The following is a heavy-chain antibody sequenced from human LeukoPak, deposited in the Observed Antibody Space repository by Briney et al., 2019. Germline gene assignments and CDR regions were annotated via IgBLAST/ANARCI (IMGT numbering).Heavy chain of an antibody. J-gene: IGHJ3*02. CDR2: ITSSGGSTI. CDR3: VGGEYCSGTTCYSLNAFDI. D-gene: IGHD2-2*01. CDR1: RFTFKDYE. Sequence: PGGSLRLSCAASRFTFKDYEMNWVRQTPGKGLEWVSYITSSGGSTIYHADSVKGRFTISRDNAKNSLYLQMNSLRAEDTAVYYCVGGEYCSGTTCYSLNAFDIWGQGTMVTVSS. V-gene: IGHV3-48*03.